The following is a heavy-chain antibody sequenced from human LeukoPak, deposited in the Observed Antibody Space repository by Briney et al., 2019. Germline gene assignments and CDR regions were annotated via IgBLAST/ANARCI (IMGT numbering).Heavy chain of an antibody. CDR3: ATTVVRGVIKYYFDF. CDR1: GFTFSSYA. Sequence: GGSLRLSCAASGFTFSSYAVSWVRQAPVKGLEWVSLISASGGTTYYPDSIKGRFTISRDNSKNTLCLQMDSLRAEDTAVYYCATTVVRGVIKYYFDFWGQGTLVTVSS. D-gene: IGHD3-10*01. J-gene: IGHJ4*02. CDR2: ISASGGTT. V-gene: IGHV3-23*01.